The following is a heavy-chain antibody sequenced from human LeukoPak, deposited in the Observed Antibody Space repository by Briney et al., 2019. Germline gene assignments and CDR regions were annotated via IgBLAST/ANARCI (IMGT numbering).Heavy chain of an antibody. Sequence: SETLSLTCTVSGGSISSYYWSWIRQPPGKGLEWIGHIYTSGSTNYNPSLKSRVTISVDTSKNQFSLKLSSVTAADTAVYYCARTLSYGQYYYMDVWGKGTTVTVSS. CDR1: GGSISSYY. J-gene: IGHJ6*03. CDR2: IYTSGST. CDR3: ARTLSYGQYYYMDV. D-gene: IGHD5-18*01. V-gene: IGHV4-4*09.